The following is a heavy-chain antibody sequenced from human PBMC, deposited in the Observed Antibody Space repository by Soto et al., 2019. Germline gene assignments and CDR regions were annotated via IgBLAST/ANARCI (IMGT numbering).Heavy chain of an antibody. CDR2: ISYDGSDK. CDR1: GFPFTSSG. J-gene: IGHJ4*02. CDR3: ARYWKKYCSGGSCYSS. D-gene: IGHD2-15*01. V-gene: IGHV3-30*03. Sequence: QVQLVESGGGVVQPGRSLRLSCAGSGFPFTSSGMHWVREGPDKGLEWVAVISYDGSDKYYADSVRGRLTISRDNSKNMLYLQMNRLRPEDTAVYYCARYWKKYCSGGSCYSSWGQGTLVTVSS.